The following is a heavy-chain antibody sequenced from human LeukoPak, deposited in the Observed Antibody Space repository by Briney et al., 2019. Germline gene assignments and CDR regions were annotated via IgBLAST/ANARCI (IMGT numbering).Heavy chain of an antibody. CDR3: AREPEYSSSSYFDY. J-gene: IGHJ4*02. V-gene: IGHV1-69*13. Sequence: SVRVSCTASGGTFSSYAISWVRQAPGQGLEWMGGIIPIFGTANYAQKFQGRVTITADESTSTAYMELSRLRSEDTAVYYCAREPEYSSSSYFDYWGQGTLVTVSS. CDR2: IIPIFGTA. D-gene: IGHD6-6*01. CDR1: GGTFSSYA.